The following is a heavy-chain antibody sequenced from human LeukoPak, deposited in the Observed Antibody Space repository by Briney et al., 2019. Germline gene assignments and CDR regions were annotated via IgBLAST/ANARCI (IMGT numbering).Heavy chain of an antibody. V-gene: IGHV3-15*01. CDR1: GFTFSNAW. D-gene: IGHD5-18*01. J-gene: IGHJ4*02. CDR2: IKSKTDGGIT. CDR3: TTRHGYSYGYYFDY. Sequence: GGSLRLSCAASGFTFSNAWMSWVRQAPGKGLEWVGRIKSKTDGGITDYAAPVKGRFTISRDDSKNTLYLQMNSLKTEDTAVYYCTTRHGYSYGYYFDYWGQGTLVTVSS.